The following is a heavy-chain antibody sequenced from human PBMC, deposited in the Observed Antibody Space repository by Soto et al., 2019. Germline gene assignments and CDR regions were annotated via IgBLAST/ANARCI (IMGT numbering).Heavy chain of an antibody. CDR2: IYPGDSDT. CDR1: GYSFTSYW. J-gene: IGHJ6*02. CDR3: ARLELGNYYYYGMDV. D-gene: IGHD3-10*01. V-gene: IGHV5-51*01. Sequence: EVQLVQSGAEVKKPGESLKISCKGSGYSFTSYWIDWVRQMPGKGLEWMGIIYPGDSDTRYSPSFQGQVTISADKSISTAYLQWSSLKASDTAMYYCARLELGNYYYYGMDVWGQGTTVTVSS.